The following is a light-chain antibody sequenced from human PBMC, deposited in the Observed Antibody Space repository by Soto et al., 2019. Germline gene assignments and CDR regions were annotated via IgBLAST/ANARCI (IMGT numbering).Light chain of an antibody. J-gene: IGKJ1*01. CDR2: GAS. CDR1: EDVSDW. Sequence: DIDMTQSPSALSASVGDRVTITCRASEDVSDWLAWYQQKPGQSPKLLIHGASTLESGVPSRFSGSGYGSQFTLTIISLLPDDLATYYCQEYNSYSPTFGPGTKVDIK. V-gene: IGKV1-5*01. CDR3: QEYNSYSPT.